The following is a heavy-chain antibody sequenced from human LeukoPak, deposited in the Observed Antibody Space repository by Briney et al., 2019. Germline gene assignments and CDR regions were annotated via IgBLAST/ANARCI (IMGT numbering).Heavy chain of an antibody. V-gene: IGHV3-21*01. Sequence: GGSLRLSCAASGFTFSSYSMNWVRQAPGKGLEWVSSISSSSSYIYYADSVKGRFTISRDNAKNSLYLQMNSLRAEDTAVYYCARPPLQYAGDPDYWGQGTLVIVSS. J-gene: IGHJ4*02. CDR3: ARPPLQYAGDPDY. CDR1: GFTFSSYS. D-gene: IGHD2-21*02. CDR2: ISSSSSYI.